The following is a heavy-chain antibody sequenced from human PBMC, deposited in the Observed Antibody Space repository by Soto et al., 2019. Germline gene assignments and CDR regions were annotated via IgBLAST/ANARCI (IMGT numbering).Heavy chain of an antibody. J-gene: IGHJ4*02. CDR1: GFSLDTWGVG. V-gene: IGHV2-5*02. Sequence: QITLKESGPTLVRPTQTLTLTCTVSGFSLDTWGVGVGWIRQSPGKAPEWLALIYWDDDKRYSPSLKNRLTNTKDTSKNQVVLTVTNMDPVDTVTYYCARALGSWGSYYFDHWGQGTLVTVSS. D-gene: IGHD3-16*01. CDR2: IYWDDDK. CDR3: ARALGSWGSYYFDH.